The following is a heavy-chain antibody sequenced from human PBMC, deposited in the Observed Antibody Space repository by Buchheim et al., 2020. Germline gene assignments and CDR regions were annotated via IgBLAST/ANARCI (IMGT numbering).Heavy chain of an antibody. CDR1: GDSISSGDYY. J-gene: IGHJ5*02. D-gene: IGHD3-22*01. V-gene: IGHV4-30-4*01. Sequence: QVQLQESGPGLVKPSQTLSLTCTVSGDSISSGDYYWSWIRQPPGKGLEWIGYIYYSGSTYYNPSLKSRVAISVDTSKNQFSLKLSSVTAADTAVYYCARSFRVVSTSGDSGYYGFDPWGQGTL. CDR2: IYYSGST. CDR3: ARSFRVVSTSGDSGYYGFDP.